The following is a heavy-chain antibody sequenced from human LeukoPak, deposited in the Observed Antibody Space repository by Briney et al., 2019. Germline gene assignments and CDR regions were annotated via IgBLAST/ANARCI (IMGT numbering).Heavy chain of an antibody. CDR2: ISGSGDST. CDR3: PKSYYL. Sequence: GGSLRLSCTASGFTFSSYALSWVRQAPGTGLEGVSAISGSGDSTYYADFVKGRFTISRDNSKNTLYLQMNSLRGEDTAVYYCPKSYYLWGQGILVTVSS. D-gene: IGHD3-10*01. V-gene: IGHV3-23*01. CDR1: GFTFSSYA. J-gene: IGHJ4*02.